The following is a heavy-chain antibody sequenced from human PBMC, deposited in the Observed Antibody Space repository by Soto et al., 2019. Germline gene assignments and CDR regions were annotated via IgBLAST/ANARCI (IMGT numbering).Heavy chain of an antibody. CDR2: IYYSGST. V-gene: IGHV4-59*01. CDR1: GGSISSYY. D-gene: IGHD2-15*01. Sequence: SETLSLTCTVSGGSISSYYWSWIRQPPGKGLEWIGYIYYSGSTNYNPSLKSRVTISVDTSKNQFSLKLSSVTAADTAVYYCASFGYCSGGSCYSDAFDIWGQGTMVTVSS. CDR3: ASFGYCSGGSCYSDAFDI. J-gene: IGHJ3*02.